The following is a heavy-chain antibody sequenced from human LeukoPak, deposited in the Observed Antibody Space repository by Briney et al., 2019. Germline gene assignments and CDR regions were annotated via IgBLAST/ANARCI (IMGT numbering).Heavy chain of an antibody. CDR2: IWYDGSNK. Sequence: GGSLRLSCAASGFTFSSYGMPWVRQAPGKGLEWVAVIWYDGSNKYYADSVKGRFTISRDNSKNTLYLQMNSLRAEDTAVYYCARDRYYGTEFDYWGQGTLVTVSS. V-gene: IGHV3-33*01. J-gene: IGHJ4*02. CDR1: GFTFSSYG. D-gene: IGHD3-10*01. CDR3: ARDRYYGTEFDY.